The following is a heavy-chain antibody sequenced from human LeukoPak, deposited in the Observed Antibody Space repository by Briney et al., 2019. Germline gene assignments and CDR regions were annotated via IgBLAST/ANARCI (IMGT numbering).Heavy chain of an antibody. J-gene: IGHJ4*02. CDR2: ISGNDGGTT. CDR1: GFTFSSYS. D-gene: IGHD6-13*01. Sequence: GGSLRLSCAASGFTFSSYSMSWVRQAPGKGLEWVSGISGNDGGTTYYADSVKGRFSISRDDSENTLYLQMNSLRVEDTAIYYCAKSRVATGTFYFDYWGQGTLVTVSS. V-gene: IGHV3-23*01. CDR3: AKSRVATGTFYFDY.